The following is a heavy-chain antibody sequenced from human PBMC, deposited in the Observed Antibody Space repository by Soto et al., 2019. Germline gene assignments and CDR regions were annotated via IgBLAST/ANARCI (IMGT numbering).Heavy chain of an antibody. J-gene: IGHJ4*02. CDR3: ARGRYGDY. CDR1: GHTFTSYG. D-gene: IGHD1-1*01. CDR2: ISAHNGNT. Sequence: ASVKVSCKASGHTFTSYGITWVRQAPGQGLEWMGWISAHNGNTDYAQKLQGRVIVTRDTSTSTAYMELRSLISDDTAVYYCARGRYGDYWGQGALVTVSS. V-gene: IGHV1-18*01.